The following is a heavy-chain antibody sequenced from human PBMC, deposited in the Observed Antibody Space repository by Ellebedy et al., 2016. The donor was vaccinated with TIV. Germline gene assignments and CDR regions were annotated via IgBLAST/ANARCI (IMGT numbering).Heavy chain of an antibody. Sequence: PGGSLRLSCAASGFTFSSYAMHWVRQAPGKGLEWVAFIPYDGSNKYYADSVKGRFTISRDNSKNTLYLQMNCLRAEDTTIYYCARNEGSGYFDYWGQGTLVTVSS. V-gene: IGHV3-30*04. CDR1: GFTFSSYA. CDR2: IPYDGSNK. D-gene: IGHD1-26*01. J-gene: IGHJ4*02. CDR3: ARNEGSGYFDY.